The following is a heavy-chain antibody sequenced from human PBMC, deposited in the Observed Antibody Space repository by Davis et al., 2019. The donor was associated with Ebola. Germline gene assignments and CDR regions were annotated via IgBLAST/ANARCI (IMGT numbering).Heavy chain of an antibody. CDR2: IRSKTNSYAT. D-gene: IGHD6-13*01. J-gene: IGHJ5*02. V-gene: IGHV3-73*01. CDR1: GFSFSSYA. Sequence: PGGSLRLSCAASGFSFSSYAMNWVRQAPGKGLEWVGRIRSKTNSYATAYTASVKGRFTISRDDSKNTAYLQMNSLKTEDTAVYYCTRQAYLAAAGTENWFDPWGQGTLVTVSS. CDR3: TRQAYLAAAGTENWFDP.